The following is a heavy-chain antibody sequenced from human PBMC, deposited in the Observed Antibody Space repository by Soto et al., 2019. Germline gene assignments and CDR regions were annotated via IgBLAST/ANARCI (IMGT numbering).Heavy chain of an antibody. V-gene: IGHV4-59*02. CDR2: IYASGSP. CDR1: GGSVSVYY. D-gene: IGHD1-26*01. CDR3: ARGVGSSPPQY. Sequence: PSETLSLTCTISGGSVSVYYWSWIRQSTGQGLGWIGYIYASGSPYYNPSLRSRVTISADTSKNRISLKLTSPTAADTAVYYCARGVGSSPPQYWGRGTLVTVSS. J-gene: IGHJ4*02.